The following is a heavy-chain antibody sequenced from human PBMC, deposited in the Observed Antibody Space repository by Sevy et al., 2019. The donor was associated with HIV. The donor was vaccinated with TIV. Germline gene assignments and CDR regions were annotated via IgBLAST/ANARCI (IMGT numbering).Heavy chain of an antibody. D-gene: IGHD2-2*01. Sequence: ASVKVSCKASGGTFSSYAISWVRHAPGQGLEWMGGIIRIFGTANYAQKFQGRVTITADESTSTAYMELSSLRSEDTAVYYCAREGGRLGYCSSTSCYVFDYWGQGTLVTVSS. CDR2: IIRIFGTA. CDR1: GGTFSSYA. V-gene: IGHV1-69*13. J-gene: IGHJ4*02. CDR3: AREGGRLGYCSSTSCYVFDY.